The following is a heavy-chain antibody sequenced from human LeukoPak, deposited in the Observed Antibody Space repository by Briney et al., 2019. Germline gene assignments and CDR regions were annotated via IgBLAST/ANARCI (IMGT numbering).Heavy chain of an antibody. CDR3: ATVGVVVAATPLNYFDY. CDR1: GYSFTGYW. D-gene: IGHD2-15*01. Sequence: GESLKISCKGSGYSFTGYWIGWVRQMPGKGLEWMGIIYPGDSDTRYSPSFQGQVTISADKSISTAYLQWSSLKASDTAMYYCATVGVVVAATPLNYFDYWGQGTLVTVSS. V-gene: IGHV5-51*01. CDR2: IYPGDSDT. J-gene: IGHJ4*02.